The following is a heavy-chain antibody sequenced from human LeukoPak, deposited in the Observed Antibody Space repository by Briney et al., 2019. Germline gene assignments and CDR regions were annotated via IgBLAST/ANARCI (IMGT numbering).Heavy chain of an antibody. J-gene: IGHJ5*02. CDR2: IYPGDSDT. CDR1: GYSFTSYW. V-gene: IGHV5-51*01. CDR3: ARYSVATIPNWFDP. Sequence: GESLKISCKGSGYSFTSYWISWVRQMPGKGLEWTGIIYPGDSDTRYSPSFQGQVTISADKSISTAYLQWSSLKASDTAMYYFARYSVATIPNWFDPWGQGTLVTVSS. D-gene: IGHD5-12*01.